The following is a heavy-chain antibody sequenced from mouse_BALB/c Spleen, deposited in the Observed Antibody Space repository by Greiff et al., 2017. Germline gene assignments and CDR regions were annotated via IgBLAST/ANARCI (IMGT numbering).Heavy chain of an antibody. CDR2: ISSGSSTI. Sequence: EVKLMESGGGLVQPGGSRKLSCAASGFTFSSFGMHWVRQAPEKGLEWVAYISSGSSTIYYADTVKGRFTISRDNPKNTLFLQMTSLRSEDTAMYYCARSRSTMITTVGDAMDYWGQGTSVTVSS. CDR1: GFTFSSFG. D-gene: IGHD2-4*01. CDR3: ARSRSTMITTVGDAMDY. J-gene: IGHJ4*01. V-gene: IGHV5-17*02.